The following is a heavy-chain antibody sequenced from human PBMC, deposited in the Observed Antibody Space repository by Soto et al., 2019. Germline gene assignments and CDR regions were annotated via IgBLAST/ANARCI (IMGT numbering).Heavy chain of an antibody. CDR3: ARNPPFEGAVAGYYYYYYMDV. V-gene: IGHV4-59*01. D-gene: IGHD6-19*01. CDR2: IYYSGST. J-gene: IGHJ6*03. Sequence: SETLSLTCTVSGGSISSYYWSWIRQPPGKGLEWIGYIYYSGSTNYNPSLKSRVTISVDTSKNQFSLKLSSVTAADTAVYYCARNPPFEGAVAGYYYYYYMDVWGKGTTVTVSS. CDR1: GGSISSYY.